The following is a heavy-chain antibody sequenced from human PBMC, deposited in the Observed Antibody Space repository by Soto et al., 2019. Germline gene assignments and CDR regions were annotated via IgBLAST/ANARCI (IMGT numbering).Heavy chain of an antibody. V-gene: IGHV4-34*01. CDR2: IHHDGST. Sequence: TLSLTCAISGGSSSSHSKSWVRQPPGKGLEWLGEIHHDGSTNYNPSLNSRATILGDTSKNHFSLALSSVTAADTAVYYCAREKHDGFTHYLDPWGQGTLVTVSS. CDR3: AREKHDGFTHYLDP. J-gene: IGHJ5*02. CDR1: GGSSSSHS. D-gene: IGHD1-26*01.